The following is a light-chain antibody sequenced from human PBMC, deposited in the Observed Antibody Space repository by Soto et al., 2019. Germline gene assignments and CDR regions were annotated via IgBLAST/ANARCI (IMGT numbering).Light chain of an antibody. Sequence: TQSPSNPSASVGDSVTITCRASQSVTASLAWYQQKPGEAPKLLIYDVSNLETGVPSRFSGSGSGTEFSLTIRSLQPDDFATYYCQQYDYSRTFGQGTKV. CDR1: QSVTAS. CDR3: QQYDYSRT. CDR2: DVS. V-gene: IGKV1-5*01. J-gene: IGKJ1*01.